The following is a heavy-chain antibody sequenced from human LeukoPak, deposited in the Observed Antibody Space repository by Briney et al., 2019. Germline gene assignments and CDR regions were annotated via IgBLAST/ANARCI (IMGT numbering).Heavy chain of an antibody. D-gene: IGHD6-13*01. Sequence: GGSLRLSCAASGFSFSTYWMSWVRQPPEKGLEFVANIDQGGSVRNYMDSLKGRCTISRDNAKKSLYLETNSLRADDTAVYYCARDPESSSFDLWGRGALVTVSS. V-gene: IGHV3-7*01. J-gene: IGHJ4*02. CDR2: IDQGGSVR. CDR3: ARDPESSSFDL. CDR1: GFSFSTYW.